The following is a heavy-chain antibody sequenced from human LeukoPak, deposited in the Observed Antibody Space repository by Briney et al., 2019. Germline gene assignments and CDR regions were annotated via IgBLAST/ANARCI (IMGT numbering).Heavy chain of an antibody. V-gene: IGHV3-48*03. CDR3: ARSPYSSSWYIDY. D-gene: IGHD6-13*01. CDR1: GFTFSSYE. CDR2: ISSSGSTI. Sequence: GGSLRLSCAASGFTFSSYEMNWVRQAPGKGLEWVSYISSSGSTIYYADSVKGRFTISRDNAKNSPYLQMNSLRAEDTAVYYCARSPYSSSWYIDYWGQGTLVTVSS. J-gene: IGHJ4*02.